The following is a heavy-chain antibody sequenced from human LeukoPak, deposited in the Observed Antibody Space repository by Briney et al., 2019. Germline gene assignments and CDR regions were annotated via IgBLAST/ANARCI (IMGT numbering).Heavy chain of an antibody. D-gene: IGHD3-22*01. CDR2: INSDGSST. J-gene: IGHJ4*02. CDR1: GFTFSSYW. CDR3: AREASDYYDSSGYNY. Sequence: GGSLRLSCAASGFTFSSYWMHWVRQAPGKGLVWVSRINSDGSSTSYADSVKGRFTISRDNAKNTLYLQMNSLRAEDTAVYYCAREASDYYDSSGYNYWGQGTLVTVSS. V-gene: IGHV3-74*01.